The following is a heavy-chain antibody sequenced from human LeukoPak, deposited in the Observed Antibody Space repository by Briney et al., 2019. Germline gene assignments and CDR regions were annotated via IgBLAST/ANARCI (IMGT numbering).Heavy chain of an antibody. CDR2: FDPEDGET. J-gene: IGHJ4*02. D-gene: IGHD6-13*01. V-gene: IGHV1-24*01. CDR3: ATVLGSSSWYIDY. CDR1: RYTLTELS. Sequence: ASVKVSCKVCRYTLTELSMHWVRQAPGKGLEWMGGFDPEDGETIYAQKFQGRVTMTEDTSTDTAYMELSSLRSEDTAVYYCATVLGSSSWYIDYWGQGTLVTVSS.